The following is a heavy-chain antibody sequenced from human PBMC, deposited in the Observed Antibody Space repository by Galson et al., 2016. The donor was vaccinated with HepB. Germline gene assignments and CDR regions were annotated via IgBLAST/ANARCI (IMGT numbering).Heavy chain of an antibody. CDR2: IRHDGTMT. CDR3: VTRDWFDA. CDR1: GFSFGGHW. Sequence: SLRLSCAVSGFSFGGHWMHWVRQAPGKGLVWVSRIRHDGTMTSYADSVKGRFTISRDNAKSTLYLEMNSLRVDDTAVYHCVTRDWFDAWGQGTQVTVSS. J-gene: IGHJ5*02. V-gene: IGHV3-74*01.